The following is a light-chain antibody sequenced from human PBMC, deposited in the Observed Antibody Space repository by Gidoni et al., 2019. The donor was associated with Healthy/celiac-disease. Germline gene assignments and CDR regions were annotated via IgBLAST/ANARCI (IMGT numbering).Light chain of an antibody. CDR2: EVS. V-gene: IGLV2-14*01. CDR1: ISDVGGYNY. J-gene: IGLJ2*01. CDR3: SSYTSSSTHVV. Sequence: QSALTRPASVSGAPGQSITISCTGTISDVGGYNYCSWYQQHPCKAPNLMIYEVSNRHSGGSNRFSGSKSGNTASLTISGLQAEDEADYYCSSYTSSSTHVVFGGGTKPTVL.